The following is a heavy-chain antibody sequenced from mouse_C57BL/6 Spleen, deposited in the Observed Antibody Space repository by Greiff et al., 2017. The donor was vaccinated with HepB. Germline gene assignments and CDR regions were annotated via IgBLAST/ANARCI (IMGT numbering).Heavy chain of an antibody. Sequence: DVHLVESGGDLVKPGGSLKLSCAASGFTFSSYGMSWVRQTPDKRLEWVATISSGGSYTYYPDSVKGRFTISRDNAKNTLYLQMSSLESEDTAIYDCASASYYCGSSCVFDYWGQGTTLTVSS. D-gene: IGHD1-1*01. V-gene: IGHV5-6*01. CDR3: ASASYYCGSSCVFDY. CDR1: GFTFSSYG. J-gene: IGHJ2*01. CDR2: ISSGGSYT.